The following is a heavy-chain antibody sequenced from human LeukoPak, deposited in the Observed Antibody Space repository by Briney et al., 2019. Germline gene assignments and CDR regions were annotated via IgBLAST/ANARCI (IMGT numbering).Heavy chain of an antibody. CDR1: GGSFSGYY. CDR3: ARRQPWKYYCYMDV. J-gene: IGHJ6*03. D-gene: IGHD1-1*01. Sequence: PSETLSLTCAVYGGSFSGYYWSWIRQPPGKGLEWIGEINHSGSTNYNPSLKSRVTISVDTSKNQFSLKLSSVTAADTAVYYCARRQPWKYYCYMDVWGKGTTVTVSS. V-gene: IGHV4-34*01. CDR2: INHSGST.